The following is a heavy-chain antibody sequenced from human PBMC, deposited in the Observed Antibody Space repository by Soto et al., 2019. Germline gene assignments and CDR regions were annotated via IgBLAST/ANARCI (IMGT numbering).Heavy chain of an antibody. V-gene: IGHV3-30-3*01. D-gene: IGHD6-19*01. CDR2: ISYDGSNK. J-gene: IGHJ4*02. CDR3: ARAYSSGWTLTFDY. CDR1: GFTFSSYA. Sequence: ESGGGVVQPGRSLRLSCAASGFTFSSYAMHWVRQAPGKGLEWVAVISYDGSNKYYADSVKGRFTISRDNSKNTLYLQMNSLRAEDTAVYYCARAYSSGWTLTFDYWGQGTLVTVSS.